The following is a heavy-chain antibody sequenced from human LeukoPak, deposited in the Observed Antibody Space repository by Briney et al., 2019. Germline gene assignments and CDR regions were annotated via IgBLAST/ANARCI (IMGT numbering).Heavy chain of an antibody. CDR3: ARLQGSVVAAAASWFDP. D-gene: IGHD2-15*01. Sequence: GGSLKISCKGSGYSLTSNWIGWVRQMPGKGLEWMGIIYPGDSDTRYSPSFQGQVTISADKSISTAYLQWSSLKASDTAMYYCARLQGSVVAAAASWFDPWGQGTLVTVSS. J-gene: IGHJ5*02. CDR2: IYPGDSDT. V-gene: IGHV5-51*01. CDR1: GYSLTSNW.